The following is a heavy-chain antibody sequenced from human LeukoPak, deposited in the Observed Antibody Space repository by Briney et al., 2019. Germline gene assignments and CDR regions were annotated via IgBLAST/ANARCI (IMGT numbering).Heavy chain of an antibody. V-gene: IGHV1-2*02. Sequence: ASVKVSCKASGYTFTGYYMHWVRQAPGQGLEWMGRINPNSGATNYAQKFQRRVTMTRDTSISTAYMELSTLRSDDTAVYYCARREETVSSSWYYFDYWGQGTLVTVSS. CDR3: ARREETVSSSWYYFDY. J-gene: IGHJ4*02. D-gene: IGHD6-13*01. CDR1: GYTFTGYY. CDR2: INPNSGAT.